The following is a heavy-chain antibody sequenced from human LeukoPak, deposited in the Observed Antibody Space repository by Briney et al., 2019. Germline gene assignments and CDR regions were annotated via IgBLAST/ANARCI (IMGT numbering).Heavy chain of an antibody. J-gene: IGHJ3*02. CDR1: GGSISSGSYY. CDR3: ARGGSYGAFDI. CDR2: IYTSGST. Sequence: PSETLSLTCTVSGGSISSGSYYWSWSRQPAGKGLEWIGRIYTSGSTNYNPSLKSRVTISVDTSKNQFSLKLSSVTAADTAVYYCARGGSYGAFDIWGQGAMVTVSS. D-gene: IGHD1-26*01. V-gene: IGHV4-61*02.